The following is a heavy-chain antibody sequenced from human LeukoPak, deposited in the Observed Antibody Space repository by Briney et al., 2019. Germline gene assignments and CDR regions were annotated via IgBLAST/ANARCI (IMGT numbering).Heavy chain of an antibody. V-gene: IGHV4-59*12. CDR3: ALSGTYWGAFDI. CDR1: GGSISSYY. Sequence: PSETLSLTCTVSGGSISSYYWSWIRQSPGKGLEWIGDIYYSGSTNYNPSLKSRVTMSVDTSTNQLSLKLSSVTAAETAVYYCALSGTYWGAFDIWGQGTMVTVSS. CDR2: IYYSGST. D-gene: IGHD1-26*01. J-gene: IGHJ3*02.